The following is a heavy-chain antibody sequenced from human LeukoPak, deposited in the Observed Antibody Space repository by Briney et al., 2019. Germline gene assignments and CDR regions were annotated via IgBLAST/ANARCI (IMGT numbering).Heavy chain of an antibody. CDR2: FYHSGST. D-gene: IGHD3-9*01. Sequence: SETLSLTCSVSGYSISSGFYWGWIRQPPGKGLEWIGTFYHSGSTYYNPSLKSRVTISVDTSKNQFSLKLSSVTAADTAVYYCARVETYYDILTGYFPYYFDYWGQGTLVTVSS. V-gene: IGHV4-38-2*02. J-gene: IGHJ4*02. CDR3: ARVETYYDILTGYFPYYFDY. CDR1: GYSISSGFY.